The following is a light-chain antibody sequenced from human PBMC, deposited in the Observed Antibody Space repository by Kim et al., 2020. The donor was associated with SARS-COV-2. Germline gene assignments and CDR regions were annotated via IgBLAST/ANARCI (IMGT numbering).Light chain of an antibody. J-gene: IGLJ2*01. CDR1: DIGSKS. CDR2: YNT. CDR3: QVWDRSSDHVV. Sequence: SSELTQPPSVSVAPGETARIMCGVNDIGSKSVHWYQERPGQAPLMVIYYNTDRPSGIPERVSGSFSGNTATLTISRVEAGDEADYYCQVWDRSSDHVVFG. V-gene: IGLV3-21*04.